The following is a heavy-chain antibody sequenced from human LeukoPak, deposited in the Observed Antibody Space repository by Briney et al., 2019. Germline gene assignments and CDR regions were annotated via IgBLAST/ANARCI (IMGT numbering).Heavy chain of an antibody. V-gene: IGHV1-3*01. CDR1: GYTFTSYA. J-gene: IGHJ3*02. CDR3: AGGYCSGGSCYHTFDI. Sequence: ASVKVSCKASGYTFTSYAMHWVRQAPGQRLEWMGWINAGNGNTKYSQKFQGRVTITRDTSTSTAYMELRSLRSDDTAVYYCAGGYCSGGSCYHTFDIWGQGTMVTVSS. D-gene: IGHD2-15*01. CDR2: INAGNGNT.